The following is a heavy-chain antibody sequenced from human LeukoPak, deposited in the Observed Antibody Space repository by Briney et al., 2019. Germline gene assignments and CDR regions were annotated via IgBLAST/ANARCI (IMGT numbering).Heavy chain of an antibody. CDR1: GFTFSSYG. CDR2: IRYDGSNK. CDR3: AKDGPEWGATSWFDP. V-gene: IGHV3-30*02. D-gene: IGHD3-16*01. J-gene: IGHJ5*02. Sequence: GGSLRLSCAAAGFTFSSYGMHWLRQAPGKGLEWVAFIRYDGSNKYYADSVKGRFTISRDNSKNTMYLQMDSLRAEDTAVYYCAKDGPEWGATSWFDPWGQGTLVTVSS.